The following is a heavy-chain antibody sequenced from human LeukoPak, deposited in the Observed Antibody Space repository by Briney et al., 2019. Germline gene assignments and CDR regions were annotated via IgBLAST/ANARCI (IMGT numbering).Heavy chain of an antibody. J-gene: IGHJ4*02. V-gene: IGHV3-23*01. CDR3: AKGSLNEITMVRGVII. D-gene: IGHD3-10*01. Sequence: PGGSLRLSCAASGFTFSTYGMSWVRQAPGKGLEWVSAIRGSGTNTYYADSVKGRFTISRDNSKNTLYLQMNSLSAEDTAVYYCAKGSLNEITMVRGVIIWGQGTLVTVSS. CDR2: IRGSGTNT. CDR1: GFTFSTYG.